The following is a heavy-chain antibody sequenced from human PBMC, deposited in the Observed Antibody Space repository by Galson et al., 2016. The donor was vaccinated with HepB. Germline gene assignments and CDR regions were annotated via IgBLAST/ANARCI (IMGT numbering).Heavy chain of an antibody. D-gene: IGHD6-19*01. J-gene: IGHJ4*02. CDR3: ARWAGYSDY. CDR2: IYYSGST. V-gene: IGHV4-31*02. Sequence: WVRQAPGKGLEWIGYIYYSGSTYYNPSLKSRVIISVDTSKNQFSLKLTSVTAADTAVYYCARWAGYSDYWGQGTLVTVSS.